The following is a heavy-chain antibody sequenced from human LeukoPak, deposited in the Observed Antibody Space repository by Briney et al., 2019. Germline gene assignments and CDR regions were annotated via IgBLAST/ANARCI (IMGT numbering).Heavy chain of an antibody. CDR2: IYSGGST. CDR3: ARGYYGSGSYPKSGYPPFDY. J-gene: IGHJ4*02. Sequence: GGSLRLSCAASGFTVSSNYMSWVRQAPGKGLEWVSVIYSGGSTYYADSVKGRFTISRDNSKNTLYPQMNSLRAEDTAVYYCARGYYGSGSYPKSGYPPFDYWGQGTLVTVSS. V-gene: IGHV3-53*01. CDR1: GFTVSSNY. D-gene: IGHD3-10*01.